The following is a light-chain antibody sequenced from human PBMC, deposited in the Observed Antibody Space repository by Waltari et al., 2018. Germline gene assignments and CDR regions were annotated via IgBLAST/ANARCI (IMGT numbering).Light chain of an antibody. J-gene: IGLJ3*02. Sequence: QSALTQPASVSGSPGQSITISCTGTSSDVGSYNLVSWYQPSPGQAPKPMIYEVLPRPSGVSKRFSGSKSGNTASLTISGLQAEDEADYYCCSYGGSGTYVMFGGGTKVTVL. V-gene: IGLV2-23*02. CDR1: SSDVGSYNL. CDR2: EVL. CDR3: CSYGGSGTYVM.